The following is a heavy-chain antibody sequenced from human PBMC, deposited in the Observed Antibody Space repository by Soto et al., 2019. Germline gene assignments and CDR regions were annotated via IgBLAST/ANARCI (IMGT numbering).Heavy chain of an antibody. J-gene: IGHJ4*02. D-gene: IGHD3-22*01. V-gene: IGHV1-69*06. CDR2: IIPIFGTA. CDR3: ARTSPPYYDSSGFDY. CDR1: GGTFSSYA. Sequence: GASVKVSCKASGGTFSSYAISWVRQAPGQGLEWMGGIIPIFGTANYAQKFQGRVTITADKSTSTAYMELSSLRSEDTAVYYCARTSPPYYDSSGFDYWGQGTLVTVSS.